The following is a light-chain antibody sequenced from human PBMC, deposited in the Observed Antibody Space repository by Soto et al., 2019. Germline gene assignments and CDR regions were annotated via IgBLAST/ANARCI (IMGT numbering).Light chain of an antibody. V-gene: IGKV2D-29*01. CDR1: QSLLKSDGTTY. Sequence: EIVMTQTPLSLSVTPGQPASISCKYSQSLLKSDGTTYLYLYLQKPGQTPQPLMYEVSNRFSRVPGRFSGSESGSDFTLKISRLEAEAVGVYYCMQAIQLPYTFGQGTKLAI. CDR2: EVS. CDR3: MQAIQLPYT. J-gene: IGKJ2*01.